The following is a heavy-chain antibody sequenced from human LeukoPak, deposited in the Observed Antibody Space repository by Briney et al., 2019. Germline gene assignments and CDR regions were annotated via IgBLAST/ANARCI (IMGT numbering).Heavy chain of an antibody. D-gene: IGHD3-16*02. CDR3: ARRPLLYDYVWGSYHGPFDY. J-gene: IGHJ4*02. Sequence: SETLSLTCTVSGGSISSSSYYWGWIRQPPGKGLEWIGSIYYSGSTYYNPSLKSRVTISVDTSKNQFSLKLSSVTAADTAVYYCARRPLLYDYVWGSYHGPFDYWGQGTLVTVSS. CDR2: IYYSGST. V-gene: IGHV4-39*01. CDR1: GGSISSSSYY.